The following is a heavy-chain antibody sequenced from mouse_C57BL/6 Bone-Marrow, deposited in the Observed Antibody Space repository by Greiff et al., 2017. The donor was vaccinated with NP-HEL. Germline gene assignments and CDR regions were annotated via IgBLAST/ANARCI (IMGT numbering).Heavy chain of an antibody. CDR3: ARHYGSSLYFDV. V-gene: IGHV5-9*01. J-gene: IGHJ1*03. CDR1: GFTFSSYT. CDR2: ISGGGGNT. D-gene: IGHD1-1*01. Sequence: EVQLVESGGGLVKPGGSLKLSCAASGFTFSSYTMSWVRQTPEKRLEWVATISGGGGNTYYPDSVKGRFTISRDNAKNTLYLQMSSLRSEDTALYYCARHYGSSLYFDVWGTGTTVTVSS.